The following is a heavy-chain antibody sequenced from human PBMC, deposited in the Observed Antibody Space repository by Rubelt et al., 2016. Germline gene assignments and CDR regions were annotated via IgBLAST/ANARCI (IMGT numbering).Heavy chain of an antibody. J-gene: IGHJ4*02. Sequence: QVQLQESGPGLVKPSETLSLTCTVSGGSISSYYWSWIRQPPGKGLEWIGYIYYSGSTNYNPSLKSRVTISVDTPTNQCSLKLRSVTAADTAVYYCARESLGGVGGDYWGQGTLVTVSS. CDR3: ARESLGGVGGDY. D-gene: IGHD1-26*01. CDR1: GGSISSYY. V-gene: IGHV4-59*01. CDR2: IYYSGST.